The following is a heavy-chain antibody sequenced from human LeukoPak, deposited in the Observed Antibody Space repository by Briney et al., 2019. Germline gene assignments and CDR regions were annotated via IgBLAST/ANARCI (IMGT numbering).Heavy chain of an antibody. J-gene: IGHJ4*02. CDR2: IYYSGST. CDR1: GGSISSSSYY. D-gene: IGHD3-16*01. V-gene: IGHV4-39*07. CDR3: GRSAGFVHFDH. Sequence: SETLSLTCTVSGGSISSSSYYWGWIRQPPGKGLEWIGSIYYSGSTYYNPSLKSRVIISVDTSKNQFSLRLSSVTAADTALNYCGRSAGFVHFDHWGQGTLVTVSS.